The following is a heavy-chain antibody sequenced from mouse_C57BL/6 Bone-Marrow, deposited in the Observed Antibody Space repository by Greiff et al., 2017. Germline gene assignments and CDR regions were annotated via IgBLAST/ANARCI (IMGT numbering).Heavy chain of an antibody. CDR2: IRNTTNGDTT. J-gene: IGHJ4*01. CDR1: GFTLTDYY. CDR3: ARFLRRVYAMDY. V-gene: IGHV7-3*01. Sequence: EVQLQESGGGLVQPVGSLSLSCAASGFTLTDYYMSWVRQPPGKALEWLGFIRNTTNGDTTEYSASVKGRFTISRDNSQSILYLQMNALRADDRATYCCARFLRRVYAMDYWGQGTSVTVSS.